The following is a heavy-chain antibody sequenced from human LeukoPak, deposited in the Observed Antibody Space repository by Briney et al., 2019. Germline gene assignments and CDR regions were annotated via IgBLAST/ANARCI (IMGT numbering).Heavy chain of an antibody. CDR2: ISYDGSNK. J-gene: IGHJ4*02. CDR1: GFTFSSYA. Sequence: GGSLRLSRAASGFTFSSYAMSWVRQAPGKGLEWVAVISYDGSNKYYADSVKGRFTISRDNSKNTLYLQMNSLRAEDTAVYYCARDRTPERDFDWLLGYWGQGTLVTVSS. D-gene: IGHD3-9*01. CDR3: ARDRTPERDFDWLLGY. V-gene: IGHV3-30-3*01.